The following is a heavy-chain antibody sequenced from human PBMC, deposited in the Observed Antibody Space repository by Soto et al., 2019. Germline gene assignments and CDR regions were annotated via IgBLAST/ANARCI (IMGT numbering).Heavy chain of an antibody. V-gene: IGHV4-59*12. Sequence: SETLSLTCTVSGGSMSSYYWSWIRQPPGKGLEWIGYIYYSGSTDFNPSLKSRVTISVDTSKNQFSLKLSSVTAADTAVYYCARDRGANYDFWSGYYVWGQGTLVTVSS. CDR1: GGSMSSYY. J-gene: IGHJ4*02. D-gene: IGHD3-3*01. CDR2: IYYSGST. CDR3: ARDRGANYDFWSGYYV.